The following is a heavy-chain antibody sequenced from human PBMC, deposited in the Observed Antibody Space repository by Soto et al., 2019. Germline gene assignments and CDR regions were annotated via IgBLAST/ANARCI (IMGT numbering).Heavy chain of an antibody. J-gene: IGHJ3*02. Sequence: GGSLRLSCAASGFTVSSNYMSWVRQAPGKGLEWVSVIYSVGSTYYAYSLKGRFTISRDNSKNTLYLQMNSLRAEDTAVYYCARSKHYYDSSGYPAAFDIWGQGTMVTVSS. CDR2: IYSVGST. CDR1: GFTVSSNY. CDR3: ARSKHYYDSSGYPAAFDI. D-gene: IGHD3-22*01. V-gene: IGHV3-53*01.